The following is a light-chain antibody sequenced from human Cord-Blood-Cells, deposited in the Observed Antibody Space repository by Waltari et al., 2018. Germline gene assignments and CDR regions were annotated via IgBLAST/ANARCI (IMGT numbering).Light chain of an antibody. J-gene: IGLJ3*02. CDR2: DVS. V-gene: IGLV2-14*01. Sequence: QSALTQAASVSGSAGQSTTITCTGTSSDGGGYRYVSWYQQPPGKAPKLMIYDVSNRPSGVSNRFSGSKSGNTASLTISGLQAEDEADYYCSSYTSSSKLEFGGVTKLTVL. CDR1: SSDGGGYRY. CDR3: SSYTSSSKLE.